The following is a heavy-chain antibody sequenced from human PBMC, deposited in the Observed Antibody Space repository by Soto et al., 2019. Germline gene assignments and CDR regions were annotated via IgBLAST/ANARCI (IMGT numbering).Heavy chain of an antibody. J-gene: IGHJ6*02. D-gene: IGHD2-2*01. CDR2: IWYDGSNK. CDR1: GFTFSSYG. V-gene: IGHV3-33*01. CDR3: AIDKSRRDHRLYYEYYGTDV. Sequence: GGSLRLSCAAFGFTFSSYGMQWVLQAAGNGLEWVAVIWYDGSNKYDADSVKGRLTISRDNSKNTLYLQMDSLGAEYTAVDYCAIDKSRRDHRLYYEYYGTDVWGQGSTVTVSS.